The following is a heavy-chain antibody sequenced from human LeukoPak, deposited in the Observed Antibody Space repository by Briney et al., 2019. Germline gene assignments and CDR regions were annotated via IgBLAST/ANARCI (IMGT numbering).Heavy chain of an antibody. J-gene: IGHJ4*02. CDR2: ISSYNANT. D-gene: IGHD3-3*02. CDR1: GYTFTNYG. Sequence: ASVKVSCKTSGYTFTNYGITWLRQPPGQGLEWMGWISSYNANTKYAEKFKGRISMTTDTSTSTAYMELTNLRFDDTAVHYCARGIFALDYWGQGTLVTVSS. CDR3: ARGIFALDY. V-gene: IGHV1-18*01.